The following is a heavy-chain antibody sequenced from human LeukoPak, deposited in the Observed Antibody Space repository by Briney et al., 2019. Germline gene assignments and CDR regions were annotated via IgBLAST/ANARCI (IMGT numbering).Heavy chain of an antibody. D-gene: IGHD1-26*01. Sequence: GGSLRLSCAASGFTVSSSYMTWVRQAPGRGLEWVSVIYSGGSTYYADSVKGRFTISRDNSKNTVYLEMNSLRAEDTALYYCARARDRWELRGVLDYWGQGTLVTVSS. CDR2: IYSGGST. J-gene: IGHJ4*02. V-gene: IGHV3-66*01. CDR1: GFTVSSSY. CDR3: ARARDRWELRGVLDY.